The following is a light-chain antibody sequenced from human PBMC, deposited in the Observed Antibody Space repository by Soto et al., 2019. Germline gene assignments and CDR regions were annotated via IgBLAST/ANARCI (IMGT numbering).Light chain of an antibody. CDR1: QSVSSSY. CDR3: QQYSRSPPWT. CDR2: GAS. J-gene: IGKJ1*01. Sequence: EIVLTQSPGTLSLSPGERATLSWRASQSVSSSYLAWYQQKPGQAPRLLIYGASSRATGIPDRFSGSGSGTDFTLTISRLEPEDFAVYYCQQYSRSPPWTFGQGTKVEIK. V-gene: IGKV3-20*01.